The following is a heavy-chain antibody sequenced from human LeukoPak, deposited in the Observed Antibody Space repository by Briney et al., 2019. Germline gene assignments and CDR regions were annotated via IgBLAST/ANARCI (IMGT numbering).Heavy chain of an antibody. D-gene: IGHD5-24*01. CDR1: GFTFSSYS. CDR3: ARDRERVFDY. CDR2: ISSSSSYI. Sequence: KSGGSLRLSCAASGFTFSSYSMNWVRQAPGKGLEWVSSISSSSSYIYYADSVKGRFTISRDNAKNLLYLQMNSLRAEDTAVYYCARDRERVFDYWGQGTLVTVSS. V-gene: IGHV3-21*01. J-gene: IGHJ4*02.